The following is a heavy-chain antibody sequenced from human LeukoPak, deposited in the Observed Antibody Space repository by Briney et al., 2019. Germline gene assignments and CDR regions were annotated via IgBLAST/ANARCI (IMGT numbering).Heavy chain of an antibody. CDR3: ARVGVFEQRFRWFDS. J-gene: IGHJ5*01. D-gene: IGHD6-25*01. Sequence: GGSLRLSCAASGFTLSSYWMGWVRQAPGKGLEWVANIKQDGSETYYVDSVKGRFAISRDNARNSLNLHIDSLRAEDTAVYYCARVGVFEQRFRWFDSWGQGTLVTVSS. CDR1: GFTLSSYW. V-gene: IGHV3-7*05. CDR2: IKQDGSET.